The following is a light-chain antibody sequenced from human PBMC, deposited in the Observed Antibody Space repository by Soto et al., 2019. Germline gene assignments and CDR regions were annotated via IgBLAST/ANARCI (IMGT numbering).Light chain of an antibody. V-gene: IGKV1-39*01. Sequence: AAGDTVTITCRASQSINNYLNWYQQKPGKAPNLLIYGASSLQSGVPSRFSGSGSETDFTLTISSLQPEDFATYYCHQSYSLPRTFGQGTKVEVK. CDR2: GAS. CDR1: QSINNY. J-gene: IGKJ1*01. CDR3: HQSYSLPRT.